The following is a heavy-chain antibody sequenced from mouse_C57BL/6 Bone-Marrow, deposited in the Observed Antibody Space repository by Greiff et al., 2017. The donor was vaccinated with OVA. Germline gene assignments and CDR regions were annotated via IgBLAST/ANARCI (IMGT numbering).Heavy chain of an antibody. Sequence: VQLQQSGAELVKPGASVKLSCTASGFNIKDYYMHWVKQRTEQGLEWIGRIDPEDGDTKYAPKFQGKATITADTSSNTAYLQLSSLTSANTAVYDCARPSVVAPYCAMDDWGQGTSVTVSS. V-gene: IGHV14-2*01. CDR3: ARPSVVAPYCAMDD. CDR1: GFNIKDYY. CDR2: IDPEDGDT. J-gene: IGHJ4*01. D-gene: IGHD1-1*01.